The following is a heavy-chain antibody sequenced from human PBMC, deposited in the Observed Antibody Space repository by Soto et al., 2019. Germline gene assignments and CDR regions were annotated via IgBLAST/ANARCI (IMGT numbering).Heavy chain of an antibody. CDR2: ISYDGVTVISYDGSNK. CDR1: GSTFGSYT. CDR3: ARGIRGGNSYYFDS. D-gene: IGHD2-15*01. Sequence: QVQLTESGGGVVQPGRSLRLSCVGSGSTFGSYTMHWVRQVPGKGLEWVAVISYDGVTVISYDGSNKYYADSVKGRFTISRDNSRNTLYLQMNSLRTEDTAVYYCARGIRGGNSYYFDSWGQGTLVTVSS. V-gene: IGHV3-30-3*01. J-gene: IGHJ4*02.